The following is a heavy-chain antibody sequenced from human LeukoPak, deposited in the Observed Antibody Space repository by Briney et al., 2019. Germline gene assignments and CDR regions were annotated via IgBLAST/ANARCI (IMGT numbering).Heavy chain of an antibody. J-gene: IGHJ3*02. CDR1: GGSFSGYY. Sequence: ASETLSLTCAVYGGSFSGYYWSWIGQPPGKGLEWIGEINHSGSTNYNPSLKSRVTISVDTSKNQFSLKLTSVTAADTAVYYCARLRIDAFDIWGQGTMVTVSS. CDR3: ARLRIDAFDI. V-gene: IGHV4-34*01. D-gene: IGHD2-15*01. CDR2: INHSGST.